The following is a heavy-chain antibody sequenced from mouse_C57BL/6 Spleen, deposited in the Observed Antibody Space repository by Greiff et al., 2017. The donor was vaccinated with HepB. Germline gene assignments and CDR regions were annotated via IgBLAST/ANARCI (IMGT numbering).Heavy chain of an antibody. CDR1: GYTFTDYY. V-gene: IGHV1-26*01. J-gene: IGHJ4*01. D-gene: IGHD2-2*01. CDR2: INPNNGGT. CDR3: ARERGVTTKDYAMDY. Sequence: VQLQQSGPELVKPGASVKISCKASGYTFTDYYMNWVKQSHGKSLEWIGDINPNNGGTSYNQKFKGKATLTVDQSSSTAYMELRSLTSEDSAVYYCARERGVTTKDYAMDYWGQGTSVTVSS.